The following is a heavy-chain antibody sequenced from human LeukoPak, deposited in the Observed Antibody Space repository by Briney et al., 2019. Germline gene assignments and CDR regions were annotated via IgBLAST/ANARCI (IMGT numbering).Heavy chain of an antibody. CDR1: GFTFSSYW. D-gene: IGHD3/OR15-3a*01. V-gene: IGHV3-74*01. CDR3: ARGLGRTGYPGDYYDYMDV. J-gene: IGHJ6*03. Sequence: QAGGSLRLSCAASGFTFSSYWMHWVRQAPGKGLVWVSRINSDGSSTSYADSVKGRFTISRDDAKSTLYLQMNSLRAEDTAVYYCARGLGRTGYPGDYYDYMDVWGKGTTVTVSS. CDR2: INSDGSST.